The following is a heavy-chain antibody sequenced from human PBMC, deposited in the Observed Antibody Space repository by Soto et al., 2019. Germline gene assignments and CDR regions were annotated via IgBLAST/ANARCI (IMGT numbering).Heavy chain of an antibody. CDR3: ARRDYYYYGMDV. Sequence: PGESLKISCKGSGYTFTDYWIGWVRQLPGKGLEWMGIIYPGDSDTRYSPSFQGHVTITVDKSTSTAYLQWNTLKASDTAVYYCARRDYYYYGMDVWGQGTTVTVSS. V-gene: IGHV5-51*01. CDR1: GYTFTDYW. J-gene: IGHJ6*02. CDR2: IYPGDSDT.